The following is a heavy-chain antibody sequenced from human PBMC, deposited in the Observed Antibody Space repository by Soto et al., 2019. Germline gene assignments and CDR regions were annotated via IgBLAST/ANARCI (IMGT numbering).Heavy chain of an antibody. D-gene: IGHD2-2*01. V-gene: IGHV4-39*01. CDR2: IHYTDNT. CDR1: GASISGTNYY. CDR3: GRARDQRNRNAFNF. J-gene: IGHJ3*01. Sequence: SETLSLTCTVSGASISGTNYYWGWIRQPPGKGLDWIGSIHYTDNTYYNPSLGIRVPITVDSPRNQISLTLTSGAAADPAVYSFGRARDQRNRNAFNFWGQGIRVT.